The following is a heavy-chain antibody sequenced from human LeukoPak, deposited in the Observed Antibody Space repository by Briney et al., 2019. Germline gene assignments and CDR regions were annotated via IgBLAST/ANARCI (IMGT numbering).Heavy chain of an antibody. Sequence: SETLSLTCTVSSGSISSYYWSWIRQPPGKGLEWIGYIYYSGSTNYNPSLKSRVTISVDTSKNQFSLKLSSVTAADTAVYYCARGRKQQAFDYWGQGTLVTVSS. CDR1: SGSISSYY. D-gene: IGHD6-13*01. J-gene: IGHJ4*02. CDR3: ARGRKQQAFDY. CDR2: IYYSGST. V-gene: IGHV4-59*08.